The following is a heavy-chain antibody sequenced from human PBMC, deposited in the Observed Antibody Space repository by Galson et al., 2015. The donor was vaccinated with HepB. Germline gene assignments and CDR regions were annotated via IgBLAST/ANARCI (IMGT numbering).Heavy chain of an antibody. D-gene: IGHD3-3*01. Sequence: SLRLSCAASGFTFSSYAMSWVRQAPGKGLEWVSAVSGSGGSTYYADSVEGRFTISRDNSKNTLFLQMNSLRAEDTAIYYCAKDLRADFDFWSAMDVWGQGTTVTVSS. CDR1: GFTFSSYA. CDR2: VSGSGGST. V-gene: IGHV3-23*01. J-gene: IGHJ6*02. CDR3: AKDLRADFDFWSAMDV.